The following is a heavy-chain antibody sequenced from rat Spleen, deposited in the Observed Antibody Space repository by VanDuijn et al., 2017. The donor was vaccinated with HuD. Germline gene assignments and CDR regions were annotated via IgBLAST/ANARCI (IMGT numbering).Heavy chain of an antibody. D-gene: IGHD4-6*01. J-gene: IGHJ2*01. V-gene: IGHV5-29*01. Sequence: EVQLVESGGGLVQPGRSLKLSCAASGFTFSNYGMAWVRQAPTKGLEWVATISYDGISTFYRDSVRGRFTISSDDAKTTLYLQMDSLRSEDTATYYCTRDLGTWGQGVMVTVSS. CDR2: ISYDGIST. CDR1: GFTFSNYG. CDR3: TRDLGT.